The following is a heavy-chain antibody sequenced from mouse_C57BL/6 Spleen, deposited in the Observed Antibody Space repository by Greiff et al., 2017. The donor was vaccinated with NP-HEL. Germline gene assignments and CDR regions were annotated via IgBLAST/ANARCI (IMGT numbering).Heavy chain of an antibody. J-gene: IGHJ2*01. CDR3: ARLITTGFDY. D-gene: IGHD1-1*01. V-gene: IGHV1-69*01. CDR1: GYTFTSYW. Sequence: QVQLQQPGAELVMPGASVKLSCKASGYTFTSYWMHWVKQRPGQGLEWIGEIDPSDSYTNYNQKFKGKSTLTVDKSSSTAYMQRSSLTSEDSAVYYCARLITTGFDYWGQGTTLTVSS. CDR2: IDPSDSYT.